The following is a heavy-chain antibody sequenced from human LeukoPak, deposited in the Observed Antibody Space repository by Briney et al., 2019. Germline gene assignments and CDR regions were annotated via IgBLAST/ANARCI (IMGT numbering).Heavy chain of an antibody. V-gene: IGHV4-4*07. Sequence: PPQTLSLTCTVSGASINTYNWNWIRQRAGKGMEWVGRISASGTTNYNPSLKSRVTMSADTSKNQLSLQLRSVTAAHTAVYFCASESKVWGQGTLVSVSS. CDR3: ASESKV. D-gene: IGHD4-11*01. CDR1: GASINTYN. J-gene: IGHJ4*02. CDR2: ISASGTT.